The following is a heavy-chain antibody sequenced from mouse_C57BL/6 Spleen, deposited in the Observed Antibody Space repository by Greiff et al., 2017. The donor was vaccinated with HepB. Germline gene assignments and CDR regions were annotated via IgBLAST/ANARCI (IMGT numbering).Heavy chain of an antibody. CDR3: AGRDFDY. Sequence: VQRVESGAELVKPGASVKMSCKASGYTFTSYWITWVKQRPGQGLEWIGDIYPGSGSTNYNEKFKSKATLTVDTSSSTAYMQLSSLTSEDSAVYYCAGRDFDYWGQGTTLTVSS. CDR1: GYTFTSYW. CDR2: IYPGSGST. V-gene: IGHV1-55*01. J-gene: IGHJ2*01.